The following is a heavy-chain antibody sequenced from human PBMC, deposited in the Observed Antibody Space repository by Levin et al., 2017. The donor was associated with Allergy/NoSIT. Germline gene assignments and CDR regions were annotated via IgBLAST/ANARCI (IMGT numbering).Heavy chain of an antibody. CDR2: IYYSGST. J-gene: IGHJ4*02. V-gene: IGHV4-39*01. CDR3: ARPHSMVRGDMFDY. D-gene: IGHD3-10*01. Sequence: SETLSLTCTVSGGSISSSSYYWGWIRQPPGKGLEWIGSIYYSGSTYYNPSLKSRVTISVDTSKNQFSLKLSSVTAADTAVYYCARPHSMVRGDMFDYWGQGTLVTVSS. CDR1: GGSISSSSYY.